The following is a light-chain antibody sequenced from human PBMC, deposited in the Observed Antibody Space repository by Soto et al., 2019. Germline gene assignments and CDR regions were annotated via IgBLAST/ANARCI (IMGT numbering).Light chain of an antibody. V-gene: IGKV3-20*01. CDR3: QQYGSTPLLT. J-gene: IGKJ4*01. CDR2: AAS. Sequence: IALTQSPGTLSLSPGERATLSCRASQSVSSYYLAWYQQQAGQATSLLIYAASSRATGSPDRFSGGGSGTDFTLTISRLEPQDFAVDYCQQYGSTPLLTFGGGTEVEIK. CDR1: QSVSSYY.